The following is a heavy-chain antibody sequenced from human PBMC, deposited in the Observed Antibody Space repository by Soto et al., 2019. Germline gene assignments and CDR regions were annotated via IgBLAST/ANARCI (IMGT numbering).Heavy chain of an antibody. CDR2: IDHSGST. CDR3: ARGGDYRFDY. J-gene: IGHJ4*02. CDR1: SGSISSSHW. Sequence: SETLSLTCAVSSGSISSSHWWSWVRQPPGKGMEWIGEIDHSGSTNYIPKLKSQFTISIDKSKNQFSLKLSSVTAADTAVYYCARGGDYRFDYWGQGTLVTVSS. V-gene: IGHV4-4*02. D-gene: IGHD4-4*01.